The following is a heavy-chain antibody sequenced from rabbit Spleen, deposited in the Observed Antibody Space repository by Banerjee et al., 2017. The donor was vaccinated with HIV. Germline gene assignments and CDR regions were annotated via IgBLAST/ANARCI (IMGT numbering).Heavy chain of an antibody. V-gene: IGHV1S45*01. J-gene: IGHJ6*01. D-gene: IGHD8-1*01. Sequence: QEQLVESGGGLVKPGASLTLTCTASGVSFSFSSYMCWVRQAPGKGLEWIACIESGSSGFTYVATWAKGRFTCSKTSSTTVTLQVTRLTAADTATYFCARDAGSSFSSYGMDLWGPGTLVTVS. CDR2: IESGSSGFT. CDR3: ARDAGSSFSSYGMDL. CDR1: GVSFSFSSY.